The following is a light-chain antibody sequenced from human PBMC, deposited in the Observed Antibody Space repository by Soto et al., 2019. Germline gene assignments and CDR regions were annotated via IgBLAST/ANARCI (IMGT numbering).Light chain of an antibody. J-gene: IGLJ1*01. Sequence: SYELTQPLSTLVALGQTARATCGGNNIGSKREHCDQQKQGQDSVLDVYVDSDWRSGISERFSGSNLENTTTLTISRDEPGDEAVYYCQVGDSSRDQAYVFGTGTKGTVL. CDR1: NIGSKR. CDR2: VDS. CDR3: QVGDSSRDQAYV. V-gene: IGLV3-21*02.